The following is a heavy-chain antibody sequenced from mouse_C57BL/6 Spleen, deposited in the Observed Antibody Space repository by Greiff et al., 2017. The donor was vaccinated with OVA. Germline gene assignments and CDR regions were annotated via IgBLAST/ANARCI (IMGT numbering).Heavy chain of an antibody. V-gene: IGHV1-82*01. J-gene: IGHJ2*01. Sequence: VMLVESGPELVKPGASVKISCKASGYAFSSSWMNWVKQRPGKGLEWIGRIYPGDGDTNYNGKFKGKATLTADKSSSTAYMQLSSLTSEDSAVYFCAREDDYDGYWGQGTTLTVSS. CDR2: IYPGDGDT. CDR3: AREDDYDGY. CDR1: GYAFSSSW. D-gene: IGHD2-4*01.